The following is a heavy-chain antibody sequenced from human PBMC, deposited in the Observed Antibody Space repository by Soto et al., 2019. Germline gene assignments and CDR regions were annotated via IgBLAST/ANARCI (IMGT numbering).Heavy chain of an antibody. CDR1: GFTFSSYS. CDR3: ARDGAAGDYYYYYYMDV. Sequence: GGSLRLSCAASGFTFSSYSMNWVRQAPGKGLEWVSSISSSSSYIYYADSVKGRFTISRDNAKNSLYLQMNSLRAEDTAVYYCARDGAAGDYYYYYYMDVWGKGTTVTVSS. V-gene: IGHV3-21*01. D-gene: IGHD2-15*01. J-gene: IGHJ6*03. CDR2: ISSSSSYI.